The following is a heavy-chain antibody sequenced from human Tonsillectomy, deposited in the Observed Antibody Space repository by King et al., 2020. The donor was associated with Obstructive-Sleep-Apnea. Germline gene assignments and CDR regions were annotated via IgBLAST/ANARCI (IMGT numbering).Heavy chain of an antibody. V-gene: IGHV3-48*04. CDR3: ARSGIAAAGSFDY. CDR1: GLPFSIYT. CDR2: ISSSSSTI. D-gene: IGHD6-13*01. J-gene: IGHJ4*02. Sequence: QLVQSGGGLVQPGGSLRLSCAASGLPFSIYTMKCVRAAPGTGLEWVSYISSSSSTIYYADSVKGRFTISRDNAKNSLYLQMNSLRAEDTAVYYCARSGIAAAGSFDYWGQGTLVTVSS.